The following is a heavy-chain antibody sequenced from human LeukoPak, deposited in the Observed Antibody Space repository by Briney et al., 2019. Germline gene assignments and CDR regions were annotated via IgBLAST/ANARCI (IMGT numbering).Heavy chain of an antibody. CDR3: AINLNYGDPYYFDY. V-gene: IGHV1-45*02. Sequence: ASVKVSCKASGYTFTYRYLHWVRQAPGQALEWMGWITPFNGNTNYAQKFQDRVTITRGRSMSTAYMELSSLRSEDTAMYYCAINLNYGDPYYFDYWGQGTLVTVSS. J-gene: IGHJ4*02. D-gene: IGHD4-17*01. CDR1: GYTFTYRY. CDR2: ITPFNGNT.